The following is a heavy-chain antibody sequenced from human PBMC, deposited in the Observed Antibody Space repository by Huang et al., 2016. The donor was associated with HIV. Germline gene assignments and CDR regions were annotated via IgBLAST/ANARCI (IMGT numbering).Heavy chain of an antibody. D-gene: IGHD3-22*01. Sequence: EVQLVESGGGLVQPGGSLRLSCAASGFSLSSYGMHWVRQAQGKGLVWVSRINSDGSSTSYADSVKGRFTISRDNAKNTLYLQMNSLRAEDTAVYYCARDPRIQSWLNFFDYWGQGTLVSVSS. CDR2: INSDGSST. CDR3: ARDPRIQSWLNFFDY. V-gene: IGHV3-74*01. J-gene: IGHJ4*02. CDR1: GFSLSSYG.